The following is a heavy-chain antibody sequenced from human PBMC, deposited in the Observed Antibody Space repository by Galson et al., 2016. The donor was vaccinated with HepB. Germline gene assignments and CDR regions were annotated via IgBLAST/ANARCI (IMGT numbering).Heavy chain of an antibody. CDR1: GFTFSGYD. J-gene: IGHJ4*02. CDR3: AKDPLLLGVVMSAATS. V-gene: IGHV3-30*18. D-gene: IGHD2-15*01. CDR2: ISYDGRNK. Sequence: SLRLSCAASGFTFSGYDMHWVRQAPGKGLEWVALISYDGRNKNYVDSVKGRFTIPRDNSKNTLYLQMNSLRAEDTAVYYCAKDPLLLGVVMSAATSWGQGTLVTVSP.